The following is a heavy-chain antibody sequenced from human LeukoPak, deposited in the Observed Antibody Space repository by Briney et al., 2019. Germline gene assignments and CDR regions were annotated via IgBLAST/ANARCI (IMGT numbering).Heavy chain of an antibody. Sequence: SETLSLTCTVSGDSISSGSYYWGWIRQPPQKVLEWIGSIYYSGSTYYNPSLKSRVAISVDTSKNQFSLKLSPMTAADTAVYYCARRTSSSWTRAEFDPWGQGTLVTVSS. CDR1: GDSISSGSYY. V-gene: IGHV4-39*01. CDR3: ARRTSSSWTRAEFDP. D-gene: IGHD6-13*01. CDR2: IYYSGST. J-gene: IGHJ5*02.